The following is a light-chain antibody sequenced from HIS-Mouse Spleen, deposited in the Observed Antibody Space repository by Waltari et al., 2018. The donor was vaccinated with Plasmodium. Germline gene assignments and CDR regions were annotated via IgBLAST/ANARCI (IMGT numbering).Light chain of an antibody. CDR2: DAS. Sequence: EIVLTQSPATLSLYPADRATLSCRASQSVSSYLAWYQQKPGQAPRLLIYDASNRATGIPARFSGSGSGTDFTLTISSLEPEDFAVYYCQQRSNWPMYTFGQGTKLEIK. J-gene: IGKJ2*01. V-gene: IGKV3-11*01. CDR3: QQRSNWPMYT. CDR1: QSVSSY.